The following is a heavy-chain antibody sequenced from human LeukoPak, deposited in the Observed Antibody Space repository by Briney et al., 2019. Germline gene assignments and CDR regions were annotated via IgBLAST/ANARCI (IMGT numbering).Heavy chain of an antibody. CDR1: GFTFSSYS. CDR3: ASQYYHGLGSKCPNFDC. J-gene: IGHJ4*02. D-gene: IGHD3-10*01. Sequence: GGSLSLSCAASGFTFSSYSMNWLRQAPGEGLEWVSSISSNSCYIYYADSVKGRFTISRDNAKNSLSVQTNSQGAEDRAVYFLASQYYHGLGSKCPNFDCGGQGTPLTVPS. V-gene: IGHV3-21*01. CDR2: ISSNSCYI.